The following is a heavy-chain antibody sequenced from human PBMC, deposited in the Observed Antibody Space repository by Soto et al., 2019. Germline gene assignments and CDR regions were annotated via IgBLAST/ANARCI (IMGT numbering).Heavy chain of an antibody. CDR3: AIYDSSGSRGFQH. CDR1: GGSISSGGYY. D-gene: IGHD3-22*01. V-gene: IGHV4-31*03. CDR2: IYYSGST. J-gene: IGHJ1*01. Sequence: SETLSLTCTVSGGSISSGGYYWSWIRQHPGKSQERIGYIYYSGSTYYNPSLKSRVTISVDTSKNQFSLKLSSVTAADTAVYYCAIYDSSGSRGFQHWGQGTLVTVSS.